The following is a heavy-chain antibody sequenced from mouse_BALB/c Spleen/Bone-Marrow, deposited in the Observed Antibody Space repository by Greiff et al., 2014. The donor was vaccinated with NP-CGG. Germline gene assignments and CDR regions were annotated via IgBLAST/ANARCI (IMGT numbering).Heavy chain of an antibody. CDR3: ASCPWYFDV. Sequence: QVQLQQPGAELVRPGVSVKLSCKASGYTFTSYWMHWIKQRPEQGLERIGEINPTNGSTNYNEEFKTKATLTVDKSSSTAYMQLSSLTSEYSAVDYCASCPWYFDVWGPGTTVTVSS. CDR2: INPTNGST. V-gene: IGHV1S81*02. CDR1: GYTFTSYW. J-gene: IGHJ1*01.